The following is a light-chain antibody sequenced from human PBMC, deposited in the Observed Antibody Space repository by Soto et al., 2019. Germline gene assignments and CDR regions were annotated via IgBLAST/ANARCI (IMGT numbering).Light chain of an antibody. CDR1: QRVCRN. V-gene: IGKV3-15*01. Sequence: EIRMKPAPATPSVSPGERATLPCRGSQRVCRNLAWYQQKPGQAPRLLIHGASTRATGIPARFSGSGSGTELPLTISSLQSEDFAVYYCQQYNNWPPYTFGQGTKLEIK. J-gene: IGKJ2*01. CDR2: GAS. CDR3: QQYNNWPPYT.